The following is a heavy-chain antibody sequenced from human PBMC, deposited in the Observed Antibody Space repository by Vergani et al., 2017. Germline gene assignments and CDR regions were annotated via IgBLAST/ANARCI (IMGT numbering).Heavy chain of an antibody. CDR3: AAELGGGSYGY. V-gene: IGHV1-58*01. D-gene: IGHD1-26*01. Sequence: QMQLVQSGPEVKKPGTSVKVSCKASGFTFTSSAVQWVRQARGQRLEWIGWIVVGSGNTNYAQKFQERVTITRDMSTSTAYMELSSLRSEDTAVYYCAAELGGGSYGYWGQGTLVTVSS. J-gene: IGHJ4*02. CDR1: GFTFTSSA. CDR2: IVVGSGNT.